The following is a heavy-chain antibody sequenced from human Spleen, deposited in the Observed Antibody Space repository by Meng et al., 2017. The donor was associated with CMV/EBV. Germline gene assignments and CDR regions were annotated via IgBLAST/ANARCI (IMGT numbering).Heavy chain of an antibody. CDR2: IKEDGSAK. Sequence: GESLKISCAASGFTVSSNYMNWVRQAPGKGLEWVANIKEDGSAKYYVDSVKGRFSISRDNAKNSLYLQMDSLRAEDTAVFYCARVGGGYCSSTSCPFDYWGQGTLVTVSS. J-gene: IGHJ4*02. V-gene: IGHV3-7*01. CDR1: GFTVSSNY. CDR3: ARVGGGYCSSTSCPFDY. D-gene: IGHD2-2*01.